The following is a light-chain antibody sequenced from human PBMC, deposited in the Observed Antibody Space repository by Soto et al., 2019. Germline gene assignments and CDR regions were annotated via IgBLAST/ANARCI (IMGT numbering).Light chain of an antibody. CDR2: GAS. V-gene: IGKV3-15*01. Sequence: EIVMTQYPSTLSVSPWERSTLSFVASQSVSSNLAWYQQKPGQAPRLLIYGASTRATGTPARFSGSGSGTEFTLTISSLQSEDFAVYYCQQYNNWPRTFGQGTKVDI. CDR1: QSVSSN. J-gene: IGKJ1*01. CDR3: QQYNNWPRT.